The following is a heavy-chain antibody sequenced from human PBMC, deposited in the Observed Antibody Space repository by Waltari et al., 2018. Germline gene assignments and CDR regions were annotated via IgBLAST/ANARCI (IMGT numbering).Heavy chain of an antibody. CDR1: GFTFSSYG. CDR2: ISYDGSNK. J-gene: IGHJ4*02. V-gene: IGHV3-30*18. D-gene: IGHD6-19*01. Sequence: QVQLVESGGGVVQPGRSLRLSCAASGFTFSSYGMHWVRQAPGKGLEWVAVISYDGSNKYYADSVKGRFTISRDNSKNTLYLQMNSLRAEDTAVYYCAKGGVEWLVRGLFDYWGQGTLVTVSS. CDR3: AKGGVEWLVRGLFDY.